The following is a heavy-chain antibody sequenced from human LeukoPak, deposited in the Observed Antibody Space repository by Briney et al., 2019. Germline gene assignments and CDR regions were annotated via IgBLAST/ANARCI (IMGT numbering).Heavy chain of an antibody. CDR2: MNSDGSST. D-gene: IGHD6-13*01. CDR3: AKHHGYSSSWFVDY. J-gene: IGHJ4*02. CDR1: GFTFSSYW. Sequence: GGSLRLSCAASGFTFSSYWMQWVRQVPGKGLVWVSRMNSDGSSTSYADSVKGRFTISRDNAKNTLYLQMSSLRAEDTAVYYCAKHHGYSSSWFVDYWAQGTLVTVSS. V-gene: IGHV3-74*01.